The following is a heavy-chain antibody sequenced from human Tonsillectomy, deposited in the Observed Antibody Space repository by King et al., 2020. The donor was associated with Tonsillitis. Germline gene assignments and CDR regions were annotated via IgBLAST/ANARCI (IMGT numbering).Heavy chain of an antibody. D-gene: IGHD2-21*02. J-gene: IGHJ3*02. V-gene: IGHV3-48*03. Sequence: VQLVESGGGLVQPGGSLRLSCAASGFTFSSYEMNWVRQAPGKGLEWGSYISSSGSTIYYADSVKGRFTISRDNAKNSLYLQMNSLRAEDTAVYYCAGGRSHVVVVTDGAFDIWGQGTMVTVSS. CDR3: AGGRSHVVVVTDGAFDI. CDR1: GFTFSSYE. CDR2: ISSSGSTI.